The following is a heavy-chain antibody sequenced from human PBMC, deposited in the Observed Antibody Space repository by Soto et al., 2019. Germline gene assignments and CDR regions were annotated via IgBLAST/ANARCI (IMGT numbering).Heavy chain of an antibody. V-gene: IGHV5-51*01. Sequence: GESLTLSCKASGYSFTSYWIGWVRQLPGKGLEWVGIIYPGDSDTRYSPSFQDQVTLSPDKSISTAYLQWSSLKASDTAMYYCATHLGLRYFDSLSIHYWGQGALLTVSA. CDR2: IYPGDSDT. CDR3: ATHLGLRYFDSLSIHY. J-gene: IGHJ4*02. CDR1: GYSFTSYW. D-gene: IGHD3-9*01.